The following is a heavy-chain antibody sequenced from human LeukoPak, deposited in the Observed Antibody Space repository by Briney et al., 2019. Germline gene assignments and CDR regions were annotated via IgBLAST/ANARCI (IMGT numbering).Heavy chain of an antibody. CDR3: ARAMSIAARLQTIFDY. CDR2: IYISGST. Sequence: PSETLSLTCTVSGGSISSGSYYWSWIRQPAGKGLEWIGRIYISGSTNYNPSLKSRVTISVDTSKNQFSLKLTSVTAADTAVYYCARAMSIAARLQTIFDYWGQGTLVTVSS. V-gene: IGHV4-61*02. J-gene: IGHJ4*02. D-gene: IGHD6-6*01. CDR1: GGSISSGSYY.